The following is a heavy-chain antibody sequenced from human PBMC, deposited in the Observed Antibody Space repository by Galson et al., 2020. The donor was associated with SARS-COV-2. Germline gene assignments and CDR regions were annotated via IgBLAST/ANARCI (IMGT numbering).Heavy chain of an antibody. V-gene: IGHV4-39*02. CDR2: IYYSGST. CDR3: ARDLGGYFDY. J-gene: IGHJ4*02. D-gene: IGHD3-10*01. Sequence: SETLSLTCTVSGGSISSSSYYWGWIRQPPGKGLEWIGSIYYSGSTYYNPSLKSRVTISVDTSKNQFSLKLSSVTAADTAVYYCARDLGGYFDYWGQGTLVTVSS. CDR1: GGSISSSSYY.